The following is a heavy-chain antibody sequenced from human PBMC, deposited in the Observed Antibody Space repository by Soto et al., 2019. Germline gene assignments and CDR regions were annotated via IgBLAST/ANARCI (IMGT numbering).Heavy chain of an antibody. J-gene: IGHJ6*02. Sequence: QVQLVLSGAEVKKPGASVKVSCKASGYTFTSYGISWVRQAPGQGLEWMGWISAYNGNTNYAQKLQGRVTMTTDTSTSTAYMELRSLRSDDTAVSYCASYHLNYYYYGMDVWGQGTTVTVSS. V-gene: IGHV1-18*01. CDR2: ISAYNGNT. CDR1: GYTFTSYG. CDR3: ASYHLNYYYYGMDV.